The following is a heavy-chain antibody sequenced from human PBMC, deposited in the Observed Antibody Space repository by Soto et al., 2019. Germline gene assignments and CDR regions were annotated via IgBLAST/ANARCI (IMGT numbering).Heavy chain of an antibody. CDR3: ARDRRTKDYYYGMDV. CDR2: ISSSGSTI. D-gene: IGHD2-8*01. V-gene: IGHV3-48*03. J-gene: IGHJ6*02. CDR1: GFTFSSYE. Sequence: GVLRLSCAASGFTFSSYEMNWVRQAPGKGLEWVSYISSSGSTIYYADSVKGRFTISRDNAKNSLYLQMNSLRAEDTAVYYCARDRRTKDYYYGMDVWGQGTTVTVSS.